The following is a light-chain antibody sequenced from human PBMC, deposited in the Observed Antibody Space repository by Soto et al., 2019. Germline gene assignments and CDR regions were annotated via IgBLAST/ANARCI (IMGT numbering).Light chain of an antibody. Sequence: ILMTQSPASLSVSPGERATLSCRASQNIYSNIAWYQQRPGQAPRLLIYRASTRATGVPARFSGSGSGTEFTLTISCLQSEYFTVYSCRQYHNFWAFGQGTKVELK. J-gene: IGKJ1*01. CDR3: RQYHNFWA. CDR2: RAS. V-gene: IGKV3-15*01. CDR1: QNIYSN.